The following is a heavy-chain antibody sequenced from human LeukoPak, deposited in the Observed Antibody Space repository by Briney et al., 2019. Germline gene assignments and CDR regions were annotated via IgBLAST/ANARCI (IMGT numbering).Heavy chain of an antibody. Sequence: PSETLSLTCTVSGDSIRSHYCSWLRQSPGKGLEFLGNAHDSESTYYNPSLKSRVTMSVDTSKNQFSLKLSSVTAADTAVYYCARGRYCSADICSGGDAFDIWGQGTMVSVSS. D-gene: IGHD2-15*01. CDR1: GDSIRSHY. CDR3: ARGRYCSADICSGGDAFDI. CDR2: AHDSEST. V-gene: IGHV4-59*11. J-gene: IGHJ3*02.